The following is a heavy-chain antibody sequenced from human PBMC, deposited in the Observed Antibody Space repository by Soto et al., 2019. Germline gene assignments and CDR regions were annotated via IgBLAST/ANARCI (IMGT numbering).Heavy chain of an antibody. CDR2: IYWDDDK. CDR3: AHLANSNYVGFDYFDY. V-gene: IGHV2-5*02. Sequence: SGPTLVNPTQTLTLTCTFSGFSLSTSGVGVGWIRQPPGKALGWLALIYWDDDKRYSPSLKSRLTITKDTSKNQVVLTMTNMDPVDTATYYCAHLANSNYVGFDYFDYWGQGTLVTVSS. CDR1: GFSLSTSGVG. D-gene: IGHD4-4*01. J-gene: IGHJ4*02.